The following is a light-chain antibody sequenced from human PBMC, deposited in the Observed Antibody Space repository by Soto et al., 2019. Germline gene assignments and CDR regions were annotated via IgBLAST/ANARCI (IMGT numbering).Light chain of an antibody. J-gene: IGLJ2*01. CDR2: EVS. Sequence: QSALTQPPSVSGSPGQSVTISCTGTSSDVGSYNRVSWYQRPPGTAPKLIIYEVSNRPSGVPNHFSGSKSGNTASLTISGLQAEDEADYYCSSYTSSSTFVVFGGGTKLTVL. CDR3: SSYTSSSTFVV. V-gene: IGLV2-18*02. CDR1: SSDVGSYNR.